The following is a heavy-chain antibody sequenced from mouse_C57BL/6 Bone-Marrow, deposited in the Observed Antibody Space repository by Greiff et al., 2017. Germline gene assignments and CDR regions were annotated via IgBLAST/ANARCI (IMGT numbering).Heavy chain of an antibody. Sequence: QVQLKQPGAELVKPGASVKLSCKASGYTFTSYWMHWVKQRPGRGLEWIGRIDPNSGGTKYNEKFKSKATLTVDKPSSTAYMQLSSLTSEDSAVYDCARRRLRVPYYFDYWGQGTTLTVSS. CDR2: IDPNSGGT. J-gene: IGHJ2*01. CDR1: GYTFTSYW. D-gene: IGHD3-2*02. CDR3: ARRRLRVPYYFDY. V-gene: IGHV1-72*01.